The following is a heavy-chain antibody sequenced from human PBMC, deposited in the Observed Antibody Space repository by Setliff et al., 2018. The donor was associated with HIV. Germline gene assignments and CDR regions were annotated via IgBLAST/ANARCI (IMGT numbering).Heavy chain of an antibody. CDR2: INHRGST. CDR3: ARPDGYSYVY. V-gene: IGHV4-34*01. CDR1: GGSFSGYY. D-gene: IGHD5-18*01. Sequence: SETLSLTCAVYGGSFSGYYWTWIRQPPGKGLEWIGEINHRGSTKYNPSLKSRVTISVDTSKNQSSLKLRSVTAADTAVYYCARPDGYSYVYWGQGTLVTVSS. J-gene: IGHJ4*02.